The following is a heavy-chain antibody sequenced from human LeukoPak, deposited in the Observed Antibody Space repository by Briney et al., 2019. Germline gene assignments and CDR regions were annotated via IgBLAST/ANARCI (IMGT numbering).Heavy chain of an antibody. CDR1: GFTFSSYA. J-gene: IGHJ4*02. D-gene: IGHD2-15*01. CDR2: ISGSGGST. CDR3: AKDGRYCSGGSCYQQFDY. Sequence: PGGSLRLSCAASGFTFSSYAMSWVRQAPGKGLEWVSAISGSGGSTYYADSAKGRFTISRDNSKNTLYLQMNSLRAEDTAVYYCAKDGRYCSGGSCYQQFDYWGQGTLVTVSS. V-gene: IGHV3-23*01.